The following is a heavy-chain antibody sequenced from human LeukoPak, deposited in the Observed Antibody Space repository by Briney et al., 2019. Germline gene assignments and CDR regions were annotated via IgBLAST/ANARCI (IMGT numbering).Heavy chain of an antibody. CDR1: GGSFSGYY. CDR2: INHSGST. J-gene: IGHJ4*02. D-gene: IGHD3-10*01. Sequence: PSETLSLTCAVYGGSFSGYYWSWIRQPPGKGLEWIGEINHSGSTNYNPSLKSRVTISVDTSKSQFSLKLSSVTAAETAVYYCAIDGRHYGSGSYSDYWGQGTLVTVSS. V-gene: IGHV4-34*01. CDR3: AIDGRHYGSGSYSDY.